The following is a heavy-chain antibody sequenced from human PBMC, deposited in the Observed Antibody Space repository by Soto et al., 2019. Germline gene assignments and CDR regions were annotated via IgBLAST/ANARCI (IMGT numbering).Heavy chain of an antibody. V-gene: IGHV1-46*01. Sequence: ASVKVSCKASGYTFTSYYMHWVRQAPGQGLEWMGIINPSGGSTSYAQKFQGRVTMTRDTSTSTVYMELSSLRSEDTAVYYCARDQGYCSSTSCSFDYWGQRTLVTVSS. D-gene: IGHD2-2*01. J-gene: IGHJ4*02. CDR1: GYTFTSYY. CDR2: INPSGGST. CDR3: ARDQGYCSSTSCSFDY.